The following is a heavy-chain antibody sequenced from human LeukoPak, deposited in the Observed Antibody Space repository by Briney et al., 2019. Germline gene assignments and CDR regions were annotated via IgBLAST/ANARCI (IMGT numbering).Heavy chain of an antibody. CDR1: GFTFSIYA. Sequence: GGSLRLSCAASGFTFSIYAMSWVRQAPGKGLEWVSAISGSGGTAYYADSVKGRFTISRDNSKNTLYLQMNSLRAEDTAVYYCAKDFETDTAYDYWGQGTLVTVSS. D-gene: IGHD5-18*01. CDR3: AKDFETDTAYDY. V-gene: IGHV3-23*01. J-gene: IGHJ4*02. CDR2: ISGSGGTA.